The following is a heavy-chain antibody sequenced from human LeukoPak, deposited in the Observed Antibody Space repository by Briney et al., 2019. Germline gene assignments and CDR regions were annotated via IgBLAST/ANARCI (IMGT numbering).Heavy chain of an antibody. V-gene: IGHV3-48*03. CDR2: ISTTSGFT. Sequence: GGSLRLSCAASGFTFSSYEMNWVRQAPGKGLEWVSYISTTSGFTNYADSVKGRFTISRDNAKNSLFLQMNSLRAEDTAVYYCARGQRGDYWGQGTLVTVSS. CDR1: GFTFSSYE. J-gene: IGHJ4*02. D-gene: IGHD6-25*01. CDR3: ARGQRGDY.